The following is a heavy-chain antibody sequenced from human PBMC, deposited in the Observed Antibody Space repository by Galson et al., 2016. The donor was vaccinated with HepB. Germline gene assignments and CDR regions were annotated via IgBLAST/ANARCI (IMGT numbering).Heavy chain of an antibody. CDR3: AKGSYSSSWYCYFDY. V-gene: IGHV3-23*01. Sequence: SLRLSCAASGFTFSSYAMSWVRQAPGKGLEWVSAISGSGGSTYYADSVKGRFTISRDNSKNTLFLQMNSLRAEDTAVFYCAKGSYSSSWYCYFDYWGQGTLGTVSS. CDR2: ISGSGGST. J-gene: IGHJ4*02. D-gene: IGHD6-13*01. CDR1: GFTFSSYA.